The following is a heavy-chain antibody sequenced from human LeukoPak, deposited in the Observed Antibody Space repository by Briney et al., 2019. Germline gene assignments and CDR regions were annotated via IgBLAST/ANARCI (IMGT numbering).Heavy chain of an antibody. Sequence: RGASVKVSCKASGGTFSSYAISWVRQAPGQGLEWMGRIIPILGIANYAQKFQGRVTITADKSTSTAYMELSSLRSEDTAVYYCARSIGDCSGGSCYFGMDVWGQGTTVTVSS. D-gene: IGHD2-15*01. CDR3: ARSIGDCSGGSCYFGMDV. V-gene: IGHV1-69*04. CDR2: IIPILGIA. CDR1: GGTFSSYA. J-gene: IGHJ6*02.